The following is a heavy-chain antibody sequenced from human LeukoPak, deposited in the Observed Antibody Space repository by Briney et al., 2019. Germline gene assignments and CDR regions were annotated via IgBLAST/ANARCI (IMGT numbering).Heavy chain of an antibody. CDR3: ARQHSSGWCAGWFDP. Sequence: SETLSLTCTVSGGSISSSSYYWGWIRQPPGKGLEWIGSIYYSGSTYYNPSLKSRVTISVDTSKNQFSLKLSSVTAADTAVYYCARQHSSGWCAGWFDPWGQGTLVTVSS. CDR1: GGSISSSSYY. J-gene: IGHJ5*02. V-gene: IGHV4-39*07. CDR2: IYYSGST. D-gene: IGHD6-19*01.